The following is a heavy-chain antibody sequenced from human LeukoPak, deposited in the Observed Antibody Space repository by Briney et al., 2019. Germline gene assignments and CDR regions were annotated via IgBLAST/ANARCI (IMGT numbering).Heavy chain of an antibody. Sequence: PGGSLRLSCAASGFTFSSYCMHWVRQAPGKGLVWVSRINTDGSITDYADSVKGRFTISRDNAKNTLYLQVNSLRAEDTAIYYCVRPDIVTVPLGCWGQGTLVTVSS. CDR1: GFTFSSYC. CDR2: INTDGSIT. CDR3: VRPDIVTVPLGC. V-gene: IGHV3-74*01. D-gene: IGHD2-2*01. J-gene: IGHJ4*02.